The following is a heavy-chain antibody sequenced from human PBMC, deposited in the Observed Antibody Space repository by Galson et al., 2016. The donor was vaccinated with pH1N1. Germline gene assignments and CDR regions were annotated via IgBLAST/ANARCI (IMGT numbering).Heavy chain of an antibody. CDR3: ARRSAVAGVDY. Sequence: QSGAEVKKPGESLKISCQGSGYSFSSHWIGWVRQMPGKGLEWMGIIYPGDSDTKYSPSFQGQVTFSADTSINTAYLQWSSLKASDTAMDFCARRSAVAGVDYWGQGTLVTVSS. J-gene: IGHJ4*02. V-gene: IGHV5-51*01. CDR1: GYSFSSHW. CDR2: IYPGDSDT. D-gene: IGHD6-19*01.